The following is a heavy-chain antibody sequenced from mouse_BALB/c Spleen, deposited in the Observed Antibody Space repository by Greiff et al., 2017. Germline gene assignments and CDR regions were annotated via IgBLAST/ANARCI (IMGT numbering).Heavy chain of an antibody. CDR1: GFSLTSYG. V-gene: IGHV2-2*02. CDR3: VNSLLRAPYAMDY. CDR2: IWSGGST. J-gene: IGHJ4*01. Sequence: QVQLKESGPGLVQPSQSLSITCTVSGFSLTSYGVHWVRQSPGKGLEWLGVIWSGGSTDYNAAFISRLSISKDNSKSQVFFKMNSLQANDTAIYYCVNSLLRAPYAMDYWGQGTSVTVSS. D-gene: IGHD1-2*01.